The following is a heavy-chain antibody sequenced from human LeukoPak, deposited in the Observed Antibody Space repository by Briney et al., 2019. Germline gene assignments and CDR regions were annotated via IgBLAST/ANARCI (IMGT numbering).Heavy chain of an antibody. CDR3: ARHVNTTTGAPIGWFDP. V-gene: IGHV4-39*01. CDR2: IFYSATT. Sequence: PSETLSLTCTVSAGSISSTTDYWGWLRQPPGKGLEWIGSIFYSATTYYNPSLKSRVTISVDTSKNQFSLKLTSVTAADTAVYYCARHVNTTTGAPIGWFDPWGQGTLVTVSS. CDR1: AGSISSTTDY. D-gene: IGHD2/OR15-2a*01. J-gene: IGHJ5*02.